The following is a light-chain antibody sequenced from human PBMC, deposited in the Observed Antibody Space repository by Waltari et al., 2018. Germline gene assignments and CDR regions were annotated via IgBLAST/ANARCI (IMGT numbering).Light chain of an antibody. CDR3: QHYNTYPPT. Sequence: DIVLTQSPGTLSLSPGGRATLSCRASQTVFNNYLAWYQQRPGQAPRLLIHRASNRATGIPDRFSGSGSGTDFTLAISRLEPEDFATYFCQHYNTYPPTFGQGTRVELK. V-gene: IGKV3-20*01. CDR1: QTVFNNY. CDR2: RAS. J-gene: IGKJ1*01.